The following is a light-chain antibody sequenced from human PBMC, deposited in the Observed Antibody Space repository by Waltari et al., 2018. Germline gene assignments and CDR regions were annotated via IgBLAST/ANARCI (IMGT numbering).Light chain of an antibody. CDR1: ESVSDN. CDR3: QQYENSFWT. J-gene: IGKJ1*01. V-gene: IGKV3-15*01. CDR2: GAS. Sequence: IVMTQSPATLSVSPGERATLSCRARESVSDNLDWYQQKPGQYPRLLIYGASTRATGVSPRFSGSGSGTEFTLSISSLQSEDYAVYYCQQYENSFWTFGQGTKVEIK.